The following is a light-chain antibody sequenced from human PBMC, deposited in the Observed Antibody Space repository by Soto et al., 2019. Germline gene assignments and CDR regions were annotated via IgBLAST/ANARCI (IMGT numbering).Light chain of an antibody. CDR3: QSYDSSLSAYV. CDR1: SSNIGAGFG. J-gene: IGLJ1*01. V-gene: IGLV1-40*01. CDR2: GNS. Sequence: QPVLTQPPSVSGAPGQRVTISCTGSSSNIGAGFGVHWYQQLPGTAPKLLVYGNSNRPSGVPDRFSGSKSGTSASLAVTGLQAEDEADYYCQSYDSSLSAYVFGTGTKVTVL.